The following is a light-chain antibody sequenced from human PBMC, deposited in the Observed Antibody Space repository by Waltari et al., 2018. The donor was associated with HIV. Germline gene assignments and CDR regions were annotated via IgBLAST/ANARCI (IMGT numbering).Light chain of an antibody. CDR2: DVS. J-gene: IGLJ3*02. CDR1: NHDVGGFHS. CDR3: SSYTSSSTRV. Sequence: QSALTQPASVSGSPGQPITISCTGTNHDVGGFHSVSWYQQHPGKAPKLMIYDVSNRPSGVSNRFSGSKSGNTASLTISGLQAEDEADYYCSSYTSSSTRVFGGGTKLTVL. V-gene: IGLV2-14*03.